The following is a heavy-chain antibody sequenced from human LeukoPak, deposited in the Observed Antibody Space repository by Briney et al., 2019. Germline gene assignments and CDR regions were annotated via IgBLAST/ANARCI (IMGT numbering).Heavy chain of an antibody. J-gene: IGHJ4*02. D-gene: IGHD6-6*01. CDR2: IYTSGST. Sequence: ASQTLSLTCTVSGGSISSGGYYWSWIRQPAGKGLEWIGRIYTSGSTNYNPSLKSRVTMSVDTSKNQFSLKLSSVTAADTAVYYCARERSSDLPDYWGQGTLVTVSS. V-gene: IGHV4-61*02. CDR3: ARERSSDLPDY. CDR1: GGSISSGGYY.